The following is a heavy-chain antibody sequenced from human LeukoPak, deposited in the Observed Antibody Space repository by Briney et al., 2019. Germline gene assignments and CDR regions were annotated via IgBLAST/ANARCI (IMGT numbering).Heavy chain of an antibody. V-gene: IGHV1-69*05. Sequence: SVKVSCKASGGTFSSYAISWVRQAPGQGLEWMGGIIPIFGTANYAQKFQGRVTITTDESTSTAYMELSSLRSEDTAVYYCAKSSGGSGGPPDYWGQGTLVTVSS. J-gene: IGHJ4*02. CDR3: AKSSGGSGGPPDY. CDR2: IIPIFGTA. CDR1: GGTFSSYA. D-gene: IGHD2-15*01.